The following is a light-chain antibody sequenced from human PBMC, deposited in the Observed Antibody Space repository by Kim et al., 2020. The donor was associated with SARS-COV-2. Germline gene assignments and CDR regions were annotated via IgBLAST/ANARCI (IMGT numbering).Light chain of an antibody. CDR2: AAS. CDR1: QSISSN. V-gene: IGKV1-39*01. Sequence: SASVGDRVTITCRPSQSISSNLNWYHQKPGKAPQLLIYAASSLQSGVPSRFSGSGSVTDFTLTISSLQPEDFATYCCQQSYRTPYTFGQGTKLEI. J-gene: IGKJ2*01. CDR3: QQSYRTPYT.